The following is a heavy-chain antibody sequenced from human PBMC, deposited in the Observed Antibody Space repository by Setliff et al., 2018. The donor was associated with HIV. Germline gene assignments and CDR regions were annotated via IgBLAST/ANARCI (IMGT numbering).Heavy chain of an antibody. D-gene: IGHD1-26*01. CDR2: FDSEDGPDDGQA. CDR1: GSSLTELS. Sequence: ASVKVSCKVSGSSLTELSIHWVRQTPGKGLQWMGGFDSEDGPDDGQAIYARKFQGRVTMTEDTSTDTAYMVLARLTSEDTAVYFCATVGPTGAYFHDWGQGTLVTVSS. J-gene: IGHJ4*02. V-gene: IGHV1-24*01. CDR3: ATVGPTGAYFHD.